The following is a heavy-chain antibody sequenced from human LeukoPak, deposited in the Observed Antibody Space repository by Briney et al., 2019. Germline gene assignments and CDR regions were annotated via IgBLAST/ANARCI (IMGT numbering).Heavy chain of an antibody. D-gene: IGHD2/OR15-2a*01. CDR3: ARHVTVWLAGTTFSYYFDY. CDR2: INHRGST. J-gene: IGHJ4*02. Sequence: GSLRLSCAASGFTFSSYWMSWVRQPPGKGLEWIGGINHRGSTNYNPSLKSRFTISVDSSKNHFSLKLSSVTAADTAVYYCARHVTVWLAGTTFSYYFDYWGQGTLVTVSS. CDR1: GFTFSSYW. V-gene: IGHV4-34*01.